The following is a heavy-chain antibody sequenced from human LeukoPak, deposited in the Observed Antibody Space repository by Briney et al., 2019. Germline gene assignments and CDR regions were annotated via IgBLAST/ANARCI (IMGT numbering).Heavy chain of an antibody. D-gene: IGHD2-2*01. CDR2: ISYDGTVK. V-gene: IGHV3-30-3*01. CDR1: RFTFNKCA. CDR3: VRDPYSTSRRYPDY. Sequence: GGSLRLSCAASRFTFNKCAMHWVRQAPGKGLEWVAVISYDGTVKNYADSVKGRFTISRDNSMNTLYLQMNSLRAADTAVYYCVRDPYSTSRRYPDYWGQGTLVTVSS. J-gene: IGHJ4*02.